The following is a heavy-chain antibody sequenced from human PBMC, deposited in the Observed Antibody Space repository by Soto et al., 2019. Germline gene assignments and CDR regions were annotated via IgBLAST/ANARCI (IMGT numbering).Heavy chain of an antibody. CDR2: IYSGGST. Sequence: PGGSLRLSCAASGFTVSSNYMSWVRQAPGKGLEWVSVIYSGGSTYYADSVKGRFTISRDNSKNTLYLQMNSLRAEDTAVYYCARSFARLLEYYFDYWGQGTLVTVSS. D-gene: IGHD2-15*01. J-gene: IGHJ4*02. V-gene: IGHV3-66*01. CDR3: ARSFARLLEYYFDY. CDR1: GFTVSSNY.